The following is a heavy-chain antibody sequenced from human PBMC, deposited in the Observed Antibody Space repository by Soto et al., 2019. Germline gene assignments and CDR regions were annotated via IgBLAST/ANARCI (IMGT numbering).Heavy chain of an antibody. CDR1: GLTFSNYG. J-gene: IGHJ4*02. V-gene: IGHV3-23*01. CDR2: ISGGGSTT. Sequence: EVQLLESGGGLVQPGGSLSLSCAVSGLTFSNYGMSWVRQAPGKGLEWVSFISGGGSTTYYADSVKGRFTISRDNSKDTLYLHMSSLSAEDTAVYYCAKDKKREECMIVVVMTSGFDFWGQGTLVSVSS. CDR3: AKDKKREECMIVVVMTSGFDF. D-gene: IGHD3-22*01.